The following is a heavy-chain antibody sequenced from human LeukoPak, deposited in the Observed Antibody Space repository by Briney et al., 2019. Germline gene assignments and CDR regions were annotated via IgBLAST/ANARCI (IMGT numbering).Heavy chain of an antibody. CDR2: INSDGSST. D-gene: IGHD3-10*01. CDR1: GFTFSHHG. CDR3: ARGYSVDY. V-gene: IGHV3-74*01. Sequence: GGSLRLSCAASGFTFSHHGMHWVRHAPGKGLVWVSRINSDGSSTSYADSVKGRFTISRDNAKNTLYLQMNSMRAEDTAVYYCARGYSVDYWGQGTLVTVSS. J-gene: IGHJ4*02.